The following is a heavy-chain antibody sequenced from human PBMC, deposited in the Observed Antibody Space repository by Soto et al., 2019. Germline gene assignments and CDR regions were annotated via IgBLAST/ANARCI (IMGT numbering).Heavy chain of an antibody. CDR2: IKRQADGGTT. J-gene: IGHJ4*02. V-gene: IGHV3-15*01. CDR1: GFTFSDTY. Sequence: VQLVESGGGLLKPGDSLRLSCATSGFTFSDTYLSWVRQAPGKGLEWVGRIKRQADGGTTDYAAPVKDRFTISRDYSKNTLYLQMNSLKSEDTALYCCTIGLSNGYYNFDYWGEGTLVTVSS. D-gene: IGHD3-22*01. CDR3: TIGLSNGYYNFDY.